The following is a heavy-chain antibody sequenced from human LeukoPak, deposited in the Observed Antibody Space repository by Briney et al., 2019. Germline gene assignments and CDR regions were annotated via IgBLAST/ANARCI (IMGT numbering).Heavy chain of an antibody. CDR2: INHSGTT. J-gene: IGHJ5*02. CDR1: GGSFSGYY. Sequence: SETLFLTCAVYGGSFSGYYWSWIRQPPGKGLEWFGEINHSGTTNYNPSLKSRVTISVDTSKNQFSLKLSSVTAADTAVYYCANLAAAGNQTQNWFDPWGQGTLVTVSS. D-gene: IGHD6-13*01. CDR3: ANLAAAGNQTQNWFDP. V-gene: IGHV4-34*01.